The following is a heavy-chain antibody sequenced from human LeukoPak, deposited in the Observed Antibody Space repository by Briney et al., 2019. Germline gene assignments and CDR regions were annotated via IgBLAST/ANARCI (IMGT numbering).Heavy chain of an antibody. V-gene: IGHV1-46*01. D-gene: IGHD2-2*01. Sequence: GASVKVSCKASGYTFTSYYMHWVRQAPGQGLEWMGIINPSGGSTSYAQKFQGRVTMTRDMSTSTVYMELSSLRCEDKAVYYCARAGQLLLLYYYYMDVWGKGTTVTISS. CDR1: GYTFTSYY. CDR2: INPSGGST. CDR3: ARAGQLLLLYYYYMDV. J-gene: IGHJ6*03.